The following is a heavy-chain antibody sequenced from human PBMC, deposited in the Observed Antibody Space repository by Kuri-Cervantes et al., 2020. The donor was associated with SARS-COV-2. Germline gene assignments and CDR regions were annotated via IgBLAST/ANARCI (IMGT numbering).Heavy chain of an antibody. J-gene: IGHJ5*02. CDR1: GFTFSSYA. Sequence: GGSLRLSCAASGFTFSSYAMHWVRQAPGKGLEWVAVISYDGSNKYYADSVKGRFTISRDNSKNTLYLQMNSLRAEDTAVYYCAREDPSDNWFDPWGQGTLVTDSS. V-gene: IGHV3-30-3*01. CDR2: ISYDGSNK. CDR3: AREDPSDNWFDP.